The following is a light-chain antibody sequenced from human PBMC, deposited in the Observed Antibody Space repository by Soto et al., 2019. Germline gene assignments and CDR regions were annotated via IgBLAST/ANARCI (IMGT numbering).Light chain of an antibody. CDR1: QSVSNNY. Sequence: EIVLTQSPGTLSLSPGERATLSCRASQSVSNNYIAWFQQKPGQAPRLLIFGSSDRATGIPDRFSGNWSEKDYTLTISRLEPEDYAVYSWHQYGSSPPYTFGQGTYLEIK. J-gene: IGKJ2*01. CDR3: HQYGSSPPYT. CDR2: GSS. V-gene: IGKV3-20*01.